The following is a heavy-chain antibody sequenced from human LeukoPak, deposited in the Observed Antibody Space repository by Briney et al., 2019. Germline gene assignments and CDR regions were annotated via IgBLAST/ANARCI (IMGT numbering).Heavy chain of an antibody. V-gene: IGHV4-39*02. D-gene: IGHD3-16*01. CDR1: GGSISSSSYY. CDR2: IYYSGST. Sequence: KPSETLSLTXTVSGGSISSSSYYWGWIRQPPGRGLEWIGSIYYSGSTYYNPSLKSRVTISVDTSKNQFSLKLSSVTAADTDVYYCARESDGITTLGQGTLVTVSS. CDR3: ARESDGITT. J-gene: IGHJ5*02.